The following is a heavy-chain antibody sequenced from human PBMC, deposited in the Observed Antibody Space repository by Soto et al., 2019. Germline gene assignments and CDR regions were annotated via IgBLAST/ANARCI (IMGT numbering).Heavy chain of an antibody. CDR1: GFTFSTYA. Sequence: GGSLRLSCAASGFTFSTYAMSWVRQAPGKGLEWVSTISDSGGSTYYAASVKGRFTISRDNSKNTLYLLMNSLSAEDTALYYCAKVHGSGTYYNFPDYWGQGTLVTVSS. CDR2: ISDSGGST. D-gene: IGHD3-10*01. J-gene: IGHJ4*02. V-gene: IGHV3-23*01. CDR3: AKVHGSGTYYNFPDY.